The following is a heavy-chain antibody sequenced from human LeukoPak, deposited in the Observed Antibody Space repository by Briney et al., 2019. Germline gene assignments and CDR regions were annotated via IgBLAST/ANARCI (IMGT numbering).Heavy chain of an antibody. CDR3: ARDFEEATISAFLDY. D-gene: IGHD5-24*01. CDR1: GFTFSSYA. V-gene: IGHV3-23*01. J-gene: IGHJ4*02. Sequence: GGSLRLSCAASGFTFSSYAMSWVRQAPGKGLEWVSAISGSGGSTYYADSVKGRFTISRDKSKNTLYLQMNSLRAEDTAVYYCARDFEEATISAFLDYWGQGTLVTVSS. CDR2: ISGSGGST.